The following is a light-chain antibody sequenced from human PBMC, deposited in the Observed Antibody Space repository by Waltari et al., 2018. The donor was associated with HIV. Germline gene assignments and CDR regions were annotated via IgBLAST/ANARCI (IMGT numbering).Light chain of an antibody. J-gene: IGLJ2*01. CDR2: GNS. CDR3: QSYDTSLSGSGV. V-gene: IGLV1-40*01. CDR1: SSNIGAGYD. Sequence: QSVLTQPPSVSGAPGQRVTISCTGSSSNIGAGYDVHWYQQLPGTAPRVLIYGNSNRPSGVPDRFSGSKPGTSASLAITGLQAEDEADYYCQSYDTSLSGSGVFGGGTKLTVL.